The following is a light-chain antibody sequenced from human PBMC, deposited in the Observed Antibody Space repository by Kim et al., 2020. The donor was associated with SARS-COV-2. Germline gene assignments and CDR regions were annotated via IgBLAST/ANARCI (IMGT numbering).Light chain of an antibody. CDR2: QDS. Sequence: SYELTLPPSVSVSPGQTASITCSGDKLGDKYACWYQQKPGQSPVLVIYQDSKRPSGIPERFSGSNSGNTATLTISGTQAMDEADYYCQAWDSSTGVFGGGTKLTV. V-gene: IGLV3-1*01. J-gene: IGLJ2*01. CDR3: QAWDSSTGV. CDR1: KLGDKY.